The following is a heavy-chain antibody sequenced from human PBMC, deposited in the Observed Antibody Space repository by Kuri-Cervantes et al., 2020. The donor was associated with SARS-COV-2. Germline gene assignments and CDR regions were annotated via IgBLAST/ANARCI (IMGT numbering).Heavy chain of an antibody. CDR1: GGSFSRFA. CDR3: ASNPVLRSFDSLVRGDYYYYALDV. Sequence: SVKVSCKASGGSFSRFAISWVRQAPGEGLEWMGGILPVLGTPNYAQKFQGRVGITADGSTSTAHMELSSLRYEDTAVYYCASNPVLRSFDSLVRGDYYYYALDVWGQGTTVTVSS. CDR2: ILPVLGTP. D-gene: IGHD3-9*01. J-gene: IGHJ6*02. V-gene: IGHV1-69*13.